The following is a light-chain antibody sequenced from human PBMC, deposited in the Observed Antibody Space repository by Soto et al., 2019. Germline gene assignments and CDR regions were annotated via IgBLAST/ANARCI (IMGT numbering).Light chain of an antibody. Sequence: EIVMTQSPATLSVSPGERATLSCRASQSVRSNLAWYQQKPGQAPRLLIYGASTRATGIPARFSGSGSGTEFTLTISSLQSEDFATYYCLQHNSYPLTFGGGTKVDI. V-gene: IGKV3-15*01. J-gene: IGKJ4*01. CDR3: LQHNSYPLT. CDR1: QSVRSN. CDR2: GAS.